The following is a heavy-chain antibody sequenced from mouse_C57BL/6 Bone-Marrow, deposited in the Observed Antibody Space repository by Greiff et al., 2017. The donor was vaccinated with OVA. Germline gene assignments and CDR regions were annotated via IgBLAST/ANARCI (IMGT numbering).Heavy chain of an antibody. CDR2: INPSNGGT. J-gene: IGHJ3*01. Sequence: QVQLQQPGTELVKPGASVKLSCKASGYTFTSYWMHWVKQRPGQGLEWIGNINPSNGGTNYNEKFKSKATMTVDKSSSTAYMQLSSLTSEDSAVYYCARSGRWLLPFAYWGQGTLVTVSA. D-gene: IGHD2-3*01. V-gene: IGHV1-53*01. CDR3: ARSGRWLLPFAY. CDR1: GYTFTSYW.